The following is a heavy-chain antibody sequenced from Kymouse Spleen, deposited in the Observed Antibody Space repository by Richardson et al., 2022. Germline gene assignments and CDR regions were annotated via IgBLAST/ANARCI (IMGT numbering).Heavy chain of an antibody. Sequence: EVQLVQSGAEVKKPGESLKISCKGSGYSFTSYWIGWVRQMPGKGLEWMGIIYPGDSDTRYSPSFQGQVTISADKSISTAYLQWSSLKASDTAMYYCARHEGSSSSDYYYYGMDVWGQGTTVTVSS. D-gene: IGHD6-6*01. CDR3: ARHEGSSSSDYYYYGMDV. J-gene: IGHJ6*02. CDR2: IYPGDSDT. CDR1: GYSFTSYW. V-gene: IGHV5-51*01.